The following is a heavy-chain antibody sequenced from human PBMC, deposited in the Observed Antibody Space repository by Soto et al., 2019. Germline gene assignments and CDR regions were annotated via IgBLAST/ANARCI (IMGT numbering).Heavy chain of an antibody. V-gene: IGHV1-18*04. D-gene: IGHD3-16*02. Sequence: QVQLVQSGAEVKKPGASVKVSCKASGYTFSNYGISWVRQAPGQGLDWMGWRSAYNGHTNYAQRFQGRVAMTTDTYTSKAYMELRSLGSGDTAVYDCARGGYDYVWGRYRPFDYWGQGTLVTVSS. CDR2: RSAYNGHT. CDR1: GYTFSNYG. J-gene: IGHJ4*02. CDR3: ARGGYDYVWGRYRPFDY.